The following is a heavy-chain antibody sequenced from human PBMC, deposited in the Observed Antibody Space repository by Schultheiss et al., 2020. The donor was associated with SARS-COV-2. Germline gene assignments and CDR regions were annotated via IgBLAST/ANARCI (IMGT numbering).Heavy chain of an antibody. J-gene: IGHJ4*02. CDR1: GGSISSGGYY. V-gene: IGHV4-61*08. Sequence: SETLSLTCTVSGGSISSGGYYWSWIRQPPGKGLEWIGYIYYSGSTNYNPSLKSRVTISVDTSKNQFSLKLSSVTAADTAVYYCARDLLSSSHRGPFDYWGQGTLVTVSS. D-gene: IGHD6-6*01. CDR2: IYYSGST. CDR3: ARDLLSSSHRGPFDY.